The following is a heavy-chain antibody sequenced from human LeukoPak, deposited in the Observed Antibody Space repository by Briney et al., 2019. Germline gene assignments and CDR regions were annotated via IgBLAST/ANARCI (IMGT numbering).Heavy chain of an antibody. Sequence: GGSLRLSCAASGFTFSSYSMNWVRQAPGKGLEWVSSISSSSSYIYYADSVKGRFTISRDNAKNSLYLQMNSLRAEDTAVYYCAREPEIIAAAGYDYWGQGTPVTVSS. V-gene: IGHV3-21*01. J-gene: IGHJ4*02. D-gene: IGHD6-13*01. CDR1: GFTFSSYS. CDR3: AREPEIIAAAGYDY. CDR2: ISSSSSYI.